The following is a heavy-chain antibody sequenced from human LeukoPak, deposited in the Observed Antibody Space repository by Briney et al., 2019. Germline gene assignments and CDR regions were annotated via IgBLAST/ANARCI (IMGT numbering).Heavy chain of an antibody. D-gene: IGHD3-3*01. CDR1: GYTFTSHY. V-gene: IGHV1-46*01. Sequence: GASVKVSCRASGYTFTSHYMHWVRQAPGQGLEWMGVINPSVGSTSYPQKFQGRVTMSRDTSTSTVYMELSSLKSEDTAVYYCAAPGASGFVGNFWSGPLDFWGQGALVTVPS. CDR3: AAPGASGFVGNFWSGPLDF. J-gene: IGHJ4*02. CDR2: INPSVGST.